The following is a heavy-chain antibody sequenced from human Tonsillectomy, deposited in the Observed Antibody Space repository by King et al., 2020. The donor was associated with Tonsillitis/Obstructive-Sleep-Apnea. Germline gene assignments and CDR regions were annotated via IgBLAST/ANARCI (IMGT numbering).Heavy chain of an antibody. CDR1: AFTFSTYS. V-gene: IGHV3-21*01. J-gene: IGHJ4*02. CDR3: ARTRVREVITLDFDY. Sequence: VQLVESGGGLVKPGGSLRLSCAASAFTFSTYSMNWVRPAPGKGLAWVSSISSRSSYIYYADSVKGRFTISRDNTKNSLYLQMNSLRAEETAVYYCARTRVREVITLDFDYWGQGTLVTVSS. CDR2: ISSRSSYI. D-gene: IGHD3-10*01.